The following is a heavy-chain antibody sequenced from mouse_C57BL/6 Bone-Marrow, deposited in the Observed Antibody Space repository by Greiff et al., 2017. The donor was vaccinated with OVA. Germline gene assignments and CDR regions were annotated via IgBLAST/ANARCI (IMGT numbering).Heavy chain of an antibody. Sequence: QVQLQQSGPGLVQPSQSLSLTCTVSGFSLTSYGVHWVRQSPGKGLEWLGVIWSGGSTDYNAAFISRLSISKDNSKSQVFFKMNSLQADDTAIYYCARNLAYDGNYAMDYWGQGTSVTVSS. CDR2: IWSGGST. CDR3: ARNLAYDGNYAMDY. D-gene: IGHD2-3*01. CDR1: GFSLTSYG. V-gene: IGHV2-2*01. J-gene: IGHJ4*01.